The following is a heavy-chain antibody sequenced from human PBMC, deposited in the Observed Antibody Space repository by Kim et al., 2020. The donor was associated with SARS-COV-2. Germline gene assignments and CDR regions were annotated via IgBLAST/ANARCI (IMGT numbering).Heavy chain of an antibody. V-gene: IGHV3-23*01. D-gene: IGHD3-22*01. J-gene: IGHJ5*02. CDR2: LSGSGGST. Sequence: GGSLRLSCAASGFTFSNYAMNWVHQAPGKGLEWVSVLSGSGGSTDYADSVKGRFTISRDNAKNTLYLQMNSLRAEDTAVYYCAKGGFSQGSIGQNWFDPWGQGTLVTVSS. CDR1: GFTFSNYA. CDR3: AKGGFSQGSIGQNWFDP.